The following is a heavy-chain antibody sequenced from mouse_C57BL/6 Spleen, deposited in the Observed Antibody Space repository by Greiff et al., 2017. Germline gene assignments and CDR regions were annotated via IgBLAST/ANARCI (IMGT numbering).Heavy chain of an antibody. Sequence: VQLQQPGAELVKPGASVKLSCKASGYTFTSYWMHWVKQRPGRGLEWIGRIDPTSGGTKYNEKFKSTATLTVDKPSSTAYMQLSSLTSEDSAVYYCARWNYYGSSPYFDDWGQGTTLTVSS. CDR1: GYTFTSYW. D-gene: IGHD1-1*01. J-gene: IGHJ2*01. V-gene: IGHV1-72*01. CDR2: IDPTSGGT. CDR3: ARWNYYGSSPYFDD.